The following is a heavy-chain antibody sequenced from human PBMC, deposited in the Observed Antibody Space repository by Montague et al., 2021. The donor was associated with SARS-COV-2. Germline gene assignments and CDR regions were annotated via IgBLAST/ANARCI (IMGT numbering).Heavy chain of an antibody. J-gene: IGHJ5*02. CDR1: GGSISSSGYY. V-gene: IGHV4-39*01. CDR3: ARGVTMIVVVMRYNWFDP. Sequence: SETPSLTCTVSGGSISSSGYYWGWIRQPPGKGLEWIGSIYYSGSTYYNPSLKSRVTISVDTSKNQFSLKLSSVTAADTAVYYCARGVTMIVVVMRYNWFDPWGQGTLVTVSS. D-gene: IGHD3-22*01. CDR2: IYYSGST.